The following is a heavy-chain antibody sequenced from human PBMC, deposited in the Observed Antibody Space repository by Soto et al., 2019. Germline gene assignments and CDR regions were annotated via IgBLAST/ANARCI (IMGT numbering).Heavy chain of an antibody. Sequence: QVQLVQSGAEVKKPGASVKVSCKASGYTFTSYDINWVRQATGQGPEWTGWMNPNSGNTAYAQKFHGRVTMPRSTSISTAYMELSSLRSDDTAVYYCARAPREWGFDYWGPGTLVTVSS. J-gene: IGHJ4*02. CDR2: MNPNSGNT. CDR1: GYTFTSYD. V-gene: IGHV1-8*01. D-gene: IGHD3-3*01. CDR3: ARAPREWGFDY.